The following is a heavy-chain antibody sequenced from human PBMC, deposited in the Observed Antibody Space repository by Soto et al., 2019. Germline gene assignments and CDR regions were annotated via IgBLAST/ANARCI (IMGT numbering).Heavy chain of an antibody. Sequence: GESLNISCKGSGYSFTSYWIGWVRQMPGKGLEWMGIIYPGDSDTRYSPSFQGQVTISADKSISTAYLQWSSLKASDTAMYYCARLSGCSSTSCYTHMDVWGQGTTVTVS. V-gene: IGHV5-51*01. CDR3: ARLSGCSSTSCYTHMDV. CDR1: GYSFTSYW. J-gene: IGHJ6*02. D-gene: IGHD2-2*02. CDR2: IYPGDSDT.